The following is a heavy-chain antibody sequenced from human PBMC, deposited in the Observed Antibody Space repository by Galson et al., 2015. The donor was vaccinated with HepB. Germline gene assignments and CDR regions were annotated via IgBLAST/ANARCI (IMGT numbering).Heavy chain of an antibody. V-gene: IGHV3-21*06. CDR1: GFTLISYT. J-gene: IGHJ4*02. D-gene: IGHD1-26*01. Sequence: LRLSCAASGFTLISYTMNWVRQAPGKGLEWVSSISSSSSYIYYADSVKGRFTISRDNAKNSLYLQMHSLRAEDTAVYYCAREWDVVGDTSFDDWGQGTLVTVSS. CDR2: ISSSSSYI. CDR3: AREWDVVGDTSFDD.